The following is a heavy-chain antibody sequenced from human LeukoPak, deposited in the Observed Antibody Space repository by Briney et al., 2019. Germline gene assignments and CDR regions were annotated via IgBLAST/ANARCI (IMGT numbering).Heavy chain of an antibody. CDR3: ARQPMVMAYANDY. J-gene: IGHJ4*02. CDR2: FYYSGST. CDR1: GGSISKSTYY. V-gene: IGHV4-39*01. Sequence: PSETLSLTCSVSGGSISKSTYYWGWIRQPPGKGLEWIGIFYYSGSTYYSPSLKSRVTISVDTSKNQFSLKLSSVTAADTAVYYCARQPMVMAYANDYWGQGTLVTVSS. D-gene: IGHD2-8*01.